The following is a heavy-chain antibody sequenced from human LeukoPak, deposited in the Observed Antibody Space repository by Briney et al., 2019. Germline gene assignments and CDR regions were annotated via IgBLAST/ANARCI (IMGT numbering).Heavy chain of an antibody. J-gene: IGHJ3*02. D-gene: IGHD3-9*01. CDR2: ISYSGST. CDR1: GGSFTPYY. V-gene: IGHV4-59*01. CDR3: ARGFDGPNAFDI. Sequence: SETLSLTCSVSGGSFTPYYWSWIRQPPGKGLEWIGHISYSGSTNYNPSLKSRVTVSIDTSKNQVSLKLSSMTAADTAVYYCARGFDGPNAFDIWGQGTMVTVSS.